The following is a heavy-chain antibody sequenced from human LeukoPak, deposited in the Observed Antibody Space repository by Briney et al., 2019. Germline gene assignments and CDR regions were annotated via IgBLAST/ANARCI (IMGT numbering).Heavy chain of an antibody. CDR3: ARGEDGYNYFDY. J-gene: IGHJ4*02. CDR1: GYSISSGYE. V-gene: IGHV4-38-2*02. Sequence: SETLSLTCTVSGYSISSGYEWGWIRQTSGKRLEWIGSISQSGNTYDNPSLKSRVTISVDTSKNQFSLKLSSVTAADTAVYFCARGEDGYNYFDYWGQGTLVTVSS. CDR2: ISQSGNT. D-gene: IGHD5-24*01.